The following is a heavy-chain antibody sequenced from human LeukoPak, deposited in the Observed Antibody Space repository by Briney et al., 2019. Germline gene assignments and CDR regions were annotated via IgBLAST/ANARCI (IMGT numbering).Heavy chain of an antibody. CDR3: ARHSRGRWYVFDY. CDR2: ISGSGGST. D-gene: IGHD6-13*01. Sequence: GGSLRLSCEASGFTFSSYAMSWVRQAPGKGLEWVSAISGSGGSTYYADSVKGRFTISRDNSKKTLYMQMNSLRAEDTAVYYCARHSRGRWYVFDYWGQGTLVSVSS. J-gene: IGHJ4*02. CDR1: GFTFSSYA. V-gene: IGHV3-23*01.